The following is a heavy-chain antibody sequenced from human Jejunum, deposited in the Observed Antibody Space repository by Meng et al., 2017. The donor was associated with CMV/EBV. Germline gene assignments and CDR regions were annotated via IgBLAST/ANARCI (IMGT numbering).Heavy chain of an antibody. J-gene: IGHJ4*02. D-gene: IGHD2/OR15-2a*01. CDR2: IKNKIAGGTT. CDR3: TPHSTLDY. Sequence: RLYCGASGFIFSDAWMSWGRQVPGKGLEWVGRIKNKIAGGTTDYAAPVKGRFTISRDDSKNTLYLQMNSLQIEDTGVYYCTPHSTLDYWGQGTLVTVSS. CDR1: GFIFSDAW. V-gene: IGHV3-15*07.